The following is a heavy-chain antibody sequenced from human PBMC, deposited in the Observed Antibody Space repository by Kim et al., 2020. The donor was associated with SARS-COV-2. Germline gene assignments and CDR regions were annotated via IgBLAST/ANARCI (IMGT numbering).Heavy chain of an antibody. D-gene: IGHD2-15*01. CDR3: ARDPPSTPGGWYLLQSFDY. CDR1: GGTFSTFS. Sequence: SVKVSCKASGGTFSTFSVSWVRQAPGQGLEWMGGILPIFGTPSYAQKFQGRVTITADTPTTTVYMELSGLTSEDTALYYYARDPPSTPGGWYLLQSFDY. V-gene: IGHV1-69*06. J-gene: IGHJ4*01. CDR2: ILPIFGTP.